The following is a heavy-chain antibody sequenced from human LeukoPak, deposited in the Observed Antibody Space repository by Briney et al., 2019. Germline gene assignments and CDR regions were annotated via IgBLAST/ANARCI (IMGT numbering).Heavy chain of an antibody. CDR2: IDWNSGTI. D-gene: IGHD2-15*01. CDR1: GFTFDDYS. J-gene: IGHJ4*02. CDR3: TKMRRGGGGLDI. Sequence: GGSLRLSCAASGFTFDDYSMQWVRQAPGKGLEWVSGIDWNSGTIGYADSVKGRFTISRDNAKNSLYLQMNSLRAEDTALYYCTKMRRGGGGLDIWGQGTLVTVSA. V-gene: IGHV3-9*01.